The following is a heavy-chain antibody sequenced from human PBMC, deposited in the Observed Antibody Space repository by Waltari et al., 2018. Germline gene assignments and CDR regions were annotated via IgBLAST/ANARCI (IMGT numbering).Heavy chain of an antibody. J-gene: IGHJ6*03. CDR1: GFTFSDDW. CDR2: IKQHGSEK. V-gene: IGHV3-7*01. D-gene: IGHD3-3*01. Sequence: EVQLVESGGGLVQPGGSLRLPCAPSGFTFSDDWMSGVRQAPGKGLEWVANIKQHGSEKFYVDSVKGRFTISRDNAKNSLFLQMNSLRAEDTAVYYCAREGVVPHYYYYYMDVWGKGTTVTVSS. CDR3: AREGVVPHYYYYYMDV.